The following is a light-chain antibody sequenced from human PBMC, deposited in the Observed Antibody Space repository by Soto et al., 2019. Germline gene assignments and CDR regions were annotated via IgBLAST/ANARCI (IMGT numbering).Light chain of an antibody. J-gene: IGKJ1*01. V-gene: IGKV3-11*01. CDR1: QGISSS. Sequence: EIVLTQSPATLSLSPGERVTLSCRASQGISSSLAWYQQKPGQAPRLLIYDASTRATGFPARFSGSGSGTDFTLTIGSLEPEDFAVYYCQQRSEWPRTFGQGTKVDIK. CDR3: QQRSEWPRT. CDR2: DAS.